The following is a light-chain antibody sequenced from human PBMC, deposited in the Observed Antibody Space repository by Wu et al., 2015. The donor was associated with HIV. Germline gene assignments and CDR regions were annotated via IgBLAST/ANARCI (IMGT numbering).Light chain of an antibody. CDR2: GAS. CDR3: QQYNVWPPVT. V-gene: IGKV3-15*01. Sequence: GERATLSCRASQSXSYDLAWYQQKPGQAPRLLIFGASTRTTGIPARFSGGGSETEFTLTISSVQSEDFAIYYCQQYNVWPPVTFGQGTKLQIK. CDR1: QSXSYD. J-gene: IGKJ2*01.